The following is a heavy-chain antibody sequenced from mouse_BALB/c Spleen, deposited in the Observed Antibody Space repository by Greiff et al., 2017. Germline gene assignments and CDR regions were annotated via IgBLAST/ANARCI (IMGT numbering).Heavy chain of an antibody. D-gene: IGHD2-14*01. J-gene: IGHJ2*01. CDR3: ARSKYDGSDY. V-gene: IGHV1-4*02. CDR2: INPSSGYT. CDR1: GYTFTSYT. Sequence: VQLQESAAELARPGASVKMSCKASGYTFTSYTMHWVKQRPGQGLEWIGYINPSSGYTEYNQKFKDKTTLTADKSSSTAYMQLSSLTSEDSAVYYCARSKYDGSDYWGQGTTLTVSS.